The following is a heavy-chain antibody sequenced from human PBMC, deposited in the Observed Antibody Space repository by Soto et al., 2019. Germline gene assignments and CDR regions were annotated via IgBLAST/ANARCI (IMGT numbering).Heavy chain of an antibody. Sequence: GGSLRLSCAASGFTFNNYAMSWVRQAPGKGLEWVSAISGSGGSTYYADSVKGRFTISRDNSKNTLYLQMNSLRAEDTGAYYCAKGARAVTSKLPIDYWGQGTLVTVSS. CDR1: GFTFNNYA. V-gene: IGHV3-23*01. CDR2: ISGSGGST. J-gene: IGHJ4*02. D-gene: IGHD4-4*01. CDR3: AKGARAVTSKLPIDY.